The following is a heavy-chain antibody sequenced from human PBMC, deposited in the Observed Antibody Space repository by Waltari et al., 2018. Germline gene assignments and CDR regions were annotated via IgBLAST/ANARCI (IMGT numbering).Heavy chain of an antibody. CDR1: GFFFNHSG. Sequence: EVSLVESGGKVVKPGGPLRLPCATAGFFFNHSGLNWFRLAPGKGLEWVATISMSGNIIFYGQSVEGRFTISRDNAKKSVFLQMNSLRADDTAIYYCARSRRGDYYDPSSHWGQGTLVTVSS. D-gene: IGHD3-16*01. V-gene: IGHV3-21*01. CDR2: ISMSGNII. CDR3: ARSRRGDYYDPSSH. J-gene: IGHJ4*02.